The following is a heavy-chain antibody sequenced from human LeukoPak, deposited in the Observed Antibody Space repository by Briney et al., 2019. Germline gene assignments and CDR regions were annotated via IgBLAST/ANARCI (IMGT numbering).Heavy chain of an antibody. V-gene: IGHV3-20*04. CDR1: GFTFVDYG. D-gene: IGHD3-3*02. CDR2: INYNGAIT. J-gene: IGHJ4*02. CDR3: ARDRLGPSFSVSHFDL. Sequence: AGGSLRLSCATSGFTFVDYGLSWVRRAPGKGLEWLCAINYNGAITDYADSVKGRFTISRDNAKNSLYLRMDSLRAEDTASYYCARDRLGPSFSVSHFDLWGQGTLVTVSS.